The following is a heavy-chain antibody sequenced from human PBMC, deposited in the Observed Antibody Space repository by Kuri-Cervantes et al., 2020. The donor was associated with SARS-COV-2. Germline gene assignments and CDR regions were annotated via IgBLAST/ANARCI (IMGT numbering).Heavy chain of an antibody. D-gene: IGHD4-17*01. Sequence: ASVKVSCKASGYAFTGYYMHWMRQAPGQGLEWMGWINPNSGGTNYARKFQGWVTMTRDTSISTVYMELSRLRSDDTAVYYCARSTPFRRLVCISQGGAFDIWGQGTMVTVSS. CDR2: INPNSGGT. CDR3: ARSTPFRRLVCISQGGAFDI. CDR1: GYAFTGYY. J-gene: IGHJ3*02. V-gene: IGHV1-2*04.